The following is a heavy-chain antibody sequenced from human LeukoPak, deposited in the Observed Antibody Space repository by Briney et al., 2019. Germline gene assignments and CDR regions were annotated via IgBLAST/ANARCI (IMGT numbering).Heavy chain of an antibody. CDR3: AKGYKRWLQTYFDY. J-gene: IGHJ4*02. CDR2: ISYDGSNK. CDR1: GFTFSSYG. D-gene: IGHD5-24*01. V-gene: IGHV3-30*18. Sequence: PGGSLRLSCAASGFTFSSYGMHWARQAPGKGLEWVAVISYDGSNKYYADSVKGRFTISRDNSKNTLYLQMNSLRAEDTAVYYCAKGYKRWLQTYFDYWGQGTLVTVSS.